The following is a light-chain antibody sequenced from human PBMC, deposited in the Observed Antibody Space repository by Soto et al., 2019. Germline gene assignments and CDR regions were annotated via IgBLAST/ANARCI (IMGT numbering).Light chain of an antibody. CDR2: SAS. CDR3: QQAKSFPIT. CDR1: QDIGNW. Sequence: DIPVTQSPPSMAASVGDRVTITCRASQDIGNWMTWYQQKPGKAPKLLIYSASTLVRGVPSRFSGSGSGTEFTLTISGLQPEDSLTYYCQQAKSFPITFGQGTRLEIK. J-gene: IGKJ5*01. V-gene: IGKV1-12*01.